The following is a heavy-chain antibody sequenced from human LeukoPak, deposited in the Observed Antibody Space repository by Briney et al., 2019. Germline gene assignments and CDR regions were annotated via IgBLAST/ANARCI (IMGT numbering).Heavy chain of an antibody. D-gene: IGHD5-18*01. CDR1: GGSFSGYY. J-gene: IGHJ4*02. CDR2: INHSGST. V-gene: IGHV4-34*01. CDR3: AREYSLHY. Sequence: SETLSLTCAVYGGSFSGYYWSWIRQPPGKGLEWIGEINHSGSTNYNPSLKSRVTISVDTSKNQFSLKLSSVNAADTAVYYCAREYSLHYWGQGTLVTVSS.